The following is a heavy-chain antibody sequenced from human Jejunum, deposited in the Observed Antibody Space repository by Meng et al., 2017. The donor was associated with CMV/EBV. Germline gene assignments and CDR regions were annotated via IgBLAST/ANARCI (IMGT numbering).Heavy chain of an antibody. CDR3: ARQLVTDFWNAIDY. V-gene: IGHV3-74*01. D-gene: IGHD3-3*01. CDR1: GFTFSSYW. Sequence: GFTFSSYWMDWGRQTPGKGLVYISRIDGDGGNTDYADSVKGRFTISRDNAKNTLYLQMSSLTAEDTAVYYCARQLVTDFWNAIDYWGRGTLVTVSS. J-gene: IGHJ4*02. CDR2: IDGDGGNT.